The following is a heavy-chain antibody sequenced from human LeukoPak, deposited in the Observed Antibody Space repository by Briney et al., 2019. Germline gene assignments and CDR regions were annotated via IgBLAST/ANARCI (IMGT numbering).Heavy chain of an antibody. CDR3: ATDGRAYYYGSGSRGGMDV. V-gene: IGHV1-24*01. J-gene: IGHJ6*04. Sequence: ASVKVSCKASGYTLTELSMNWVRQAPGKGLEWMGGFDPEDGETIYAQKFQGRVTMTEDTSTDTAYMELSSLRSEDTAVYYCATDGRAYYYGSGSRGGMDVWGKGTTVTVPS. D-gene: IGHD3-10*01. CDR2: FDPEDGET. CDR1: GYTLTELS.